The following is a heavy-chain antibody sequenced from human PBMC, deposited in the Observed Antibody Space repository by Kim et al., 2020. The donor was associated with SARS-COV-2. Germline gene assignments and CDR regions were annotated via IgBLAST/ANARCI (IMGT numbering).Heavy chain of an antibody. CDR3: AKGSYSEYYYGSGSYHGFDY. Sequence: RFTISRDNSKNTLYLQMNSLRAEDTAVYYCAKGSYSEYYYGSGSYHGFDYWGQGTLVTVSS. J-gene: IGHJ4*02. V-gene: IGHV3-23*01. D-gene: IGHD3-10*01.